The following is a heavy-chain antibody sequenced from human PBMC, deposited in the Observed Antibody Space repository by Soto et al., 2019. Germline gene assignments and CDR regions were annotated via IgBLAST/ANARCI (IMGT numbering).Heavy chain of an antibody. J-gene: IGHJ4*02. CDR1: GYIFANDW. Sequence: PXESLKSSCKGSGYIFANDWIAWVRQMPGKGLEWMGIIFPGDSDTRYSPSFQGQVTISADKSINTAYLQWSSLKASDTAVYYCARRVAAHPYFDVWGQGALVTVSS. V-gene: IGHV5-51*01. D-gene: IGHD6-6*01. CDR3: ARRVAAHPYFDV. CDR2: IFPGDSDT.